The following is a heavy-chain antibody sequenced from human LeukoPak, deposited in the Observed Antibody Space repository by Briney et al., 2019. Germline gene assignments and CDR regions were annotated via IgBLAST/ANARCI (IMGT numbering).Heavy chain of an antibody. CDR2: IYYSGST. J-gene: IGHJ5*02. V-gene: IGHV4-59*01. CDR1: GGSISSYY. Sequence: SETLSLTCTVSGGSISSYYWSWIRQPPGKGLEWIWYIYYSGSTNYNPSLKRRVTISVDTSKNQFSLKLSSVTAADTAVYYCARVKGGLDDFWSGRGNWFDPWGQGTLVTVSS. D-gene: IGHD3-3*01. CDR3: ARVKGGLDDFWSGRGNWFDP.